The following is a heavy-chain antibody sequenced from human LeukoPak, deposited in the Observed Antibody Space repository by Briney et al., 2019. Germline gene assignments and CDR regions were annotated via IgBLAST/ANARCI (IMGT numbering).Heavy chain of an antibody. J-gene: IGHJ4*02. CDR3: AGGIAVAGTGFFAY. CDR1: VFTFSDYY. V-gene: IGHV3-11*03. Sequence: PGGSLRLSCAASVFTFSDYYMNWIRQAPGKGLEWISTISRSSSYTNYADSVKVRFSISRTNPKNSLYLQMNGLGAEDTAVYYCAGGIAVAGTGFFAYWGQVTLVTVSS. CDR2: ISRSSSYT. D-gene: IGHD6-19*01.